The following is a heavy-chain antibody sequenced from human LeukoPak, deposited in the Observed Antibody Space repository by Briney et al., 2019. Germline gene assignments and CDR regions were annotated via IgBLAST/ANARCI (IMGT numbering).Heavy chain of an antibody. V-gene: IGHV3-74*01. CDR1: GFTVSSNY. D-gene: IGHD1-26*01. CDR3: ARDNSFGRAHEGIDY. Sequence: PGGSLRLSCAASGFTVSSNYMSWVRQPPGKGLVWVSRINSDGSSTTYADSVKGRFTISRDNAKNTLYLQMNSLRAEDTAVYYCARDNSFGRAHEGIDYWGQGTLVTVSS. CDR2: INSDGSST. J-gene: IGHJ4*02.